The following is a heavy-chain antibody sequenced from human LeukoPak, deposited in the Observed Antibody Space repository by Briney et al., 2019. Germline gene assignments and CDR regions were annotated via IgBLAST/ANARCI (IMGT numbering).Heavy chain of an antibody. D-gene: IGHD2-2*01. V-gene: IGHV3-7*01. CDR1: GFAFSNYW. Sequence: GGSLRLSCTASGFAFSNYWMSWVRQAPGKGLEWLANIKQDGSENYYADSVKGRFTFSRDNARNSLYLQMSSLRVEDTAVYYCARVGSTSWYLDYWGQGTLVTVSS. CDR3: ARVGSTSWYLDY. CDR2: IKQDGSEN. J-gene: IGHJ4*02.